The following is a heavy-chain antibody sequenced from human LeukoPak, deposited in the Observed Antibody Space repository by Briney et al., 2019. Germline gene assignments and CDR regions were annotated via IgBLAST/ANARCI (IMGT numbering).Heavy chain of an antibody. CDR2: IYYSGST. CDR1: GGSISSYY. Sequence: SETLSLTCTVSGGSISSYYWSWIRQPPGKGLEWIGYIYYSGSTNYNPSLKSRVTISVDTSKNQFSLKLSSVTAADTAVYYCAREDYYGTNFDYWGQGTLVTVSS. J-gene: IGHJ4*02. CDR3: AREDYYGTNFDY. V-gene: IGHV4-59*12. D-gene: IGHD3-10*01.